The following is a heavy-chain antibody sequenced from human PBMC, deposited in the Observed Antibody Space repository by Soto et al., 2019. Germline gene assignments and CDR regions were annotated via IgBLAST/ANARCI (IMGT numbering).Heavy chain of an antibody. CDR1: GGSISSYY. V-gene: IGHV2-70*11. D-gene: IGHD3-22*01. CDR3: ARIRRGSYYDSSGYYGYYFEY. J-gene: IGHJ4*02. CDR2: IDWDGDK. Sequence: TLSLTCTASGGSISSYYWSWIRQPPGKALEWLARIDWDGDKYYSTSLKTRLTISKDTSKNQVVLTVTNMDPVDTATYYCARIRRGSYYDSSGYYGYYFEYWGQGTLVTVSS.